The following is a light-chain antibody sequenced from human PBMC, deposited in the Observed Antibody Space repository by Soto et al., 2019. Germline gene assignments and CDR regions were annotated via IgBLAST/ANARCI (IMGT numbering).Light chain of an antibody. CDR1: KSVSSSY. J-gene: IGKJ1*01. CDR2: GAS. Sequence: EIGLTQSPGTLSLSPGERATLSCRASKSVSSSYLAWYQQKPGQAPRLLIYGASSRATGIPDRFSGSGSGRDFTLTISRLEPEDFGVYYCQQYGSPPQTFGQGTMVEL. V-gene: IGKV3-20*01. CDR3: QQYGSPPQT.